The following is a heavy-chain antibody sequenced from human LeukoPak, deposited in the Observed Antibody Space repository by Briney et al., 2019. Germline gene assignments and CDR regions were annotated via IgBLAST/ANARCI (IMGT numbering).Heavy chain of an antibody. CDR3: ARRWGGYCSSTSCHLYYYYYMDV. Sequence: PGGSLRLSCAASGFTFSSYWMSWVRQAPGKGLEWVANIKQDGSEKYYVDSVKGRFTISRDNAKNSLYLQMNSLRAEDTAVYYCARRWGGYCSSTSCHLYYYYYMDVWGKGTTVTISS. CDR1: GFTFSSYW. V-gene: IGHV3-7*01. D-gene: IGHD2-2*01. CDR2: IKQDGSEK. J-gene: IGHJ6*03.